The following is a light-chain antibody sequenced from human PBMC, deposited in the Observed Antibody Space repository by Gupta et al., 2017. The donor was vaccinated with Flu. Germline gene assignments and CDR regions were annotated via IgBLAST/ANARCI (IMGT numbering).Light chain of an antibody. J-gene: IGKJ1*01. CDR1: QSVKSRY. Sequence: GTLSLSPGERATRSCRASQSVKSRYLAWYRQKPGQTPRLLIYGTSSRATGIPDRFSGSGSGTDFTLIISRLEPEDFAVYYCHQDGSSPWTFGQGTKVEIK. CDR2: GTS. CDR3: HQDGSSPWT. V-gene: IGKV3-20*01.